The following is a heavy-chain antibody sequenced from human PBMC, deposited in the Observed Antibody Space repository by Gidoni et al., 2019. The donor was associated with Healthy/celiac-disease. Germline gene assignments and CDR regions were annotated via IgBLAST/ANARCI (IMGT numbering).Heavy chain of an antibody. V-gene: IGHV3-9*01. J-gene: IGHJ4*02. D-gene: IGHD6-13*01. Sequence: EVQLVESGGGLVQPGRSLRLSCAASGFTFDDYAMHWVRQAPGKGLEWVSGISWNSGSIGYADSVKGRFTISRDNAKNSLYLQMNSLRAEDTALYYCAKGSRIAAAGLIDYWGQGTLVTVSS. CDR2: ISWNSGSI. CDR3: AKGSRIAAAGLIDY. CDR1: GFTFDDYA.